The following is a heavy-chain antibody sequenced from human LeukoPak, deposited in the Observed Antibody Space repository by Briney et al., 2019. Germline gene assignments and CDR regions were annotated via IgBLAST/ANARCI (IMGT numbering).Heavy chain of an antibody. Sequence: GGSLRLSCAASGFTFSDYDMHWVRQATGKGLEWVSAIGTAGDTYYTGSVKGRFTISRENAKNSLYLQMNSLRAGDTAVYYCAGVAKERVGGVYYFDYWGQGTPVTVSS. D-gene: IGHD1-1*01. CDR1: GFTFSDYD. V-gene: IGHV3-13*01. J-gene: IGHJ4*02. CDR2: IGTAGDT. CDR3: AGVAKERVGGVYYFDY.